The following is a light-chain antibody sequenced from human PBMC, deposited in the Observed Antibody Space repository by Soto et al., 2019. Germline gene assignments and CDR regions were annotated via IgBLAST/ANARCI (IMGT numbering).Light chain of an antibody. CDR1: QFISNY. V-gene: IGKV1-39*01. CDR3: QQSYNTPRT. J-gene: IGKJ1*01. CDR2: SAS. Sequence: DIPMTQSPSSLSASVGDRVTITCRASQFISNYLNWYQRRPGGAPKLLIQSASTLESGVPSRFSGSGSGKDFTLTISGLQPEDSAIFFCQQSYNTPRTFGQGTKVEIK.